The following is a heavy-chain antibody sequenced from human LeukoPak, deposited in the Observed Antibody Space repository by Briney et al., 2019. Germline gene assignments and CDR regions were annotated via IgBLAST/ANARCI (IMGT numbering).Heavy chain of an antibody. CDR3: ARGVRYYDFWSGYYTVYYFDY. D-gene: IGHD3-3*01. V-gene: IGHV4-38-2*02. Sequence: PSETLSLTCTVSGYSLSSGYLWGWIRQPPGKGLEWIGSIYYSGSTYYNPSLKSRVTISVDTSKNQFSLKLSSVTAADTAVYYCARGVRYYDFWSGYYTVYYFDYWGQGTLVTVSS. CDR2: IYYSGST. J-gene: IGHJ4*02. CDR1: GYSLSSGYL.